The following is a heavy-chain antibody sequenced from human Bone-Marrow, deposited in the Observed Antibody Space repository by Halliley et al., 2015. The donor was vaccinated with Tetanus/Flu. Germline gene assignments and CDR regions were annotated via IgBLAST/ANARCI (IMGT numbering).Heavy chain of an antibody. J-gene: IGHJ4*02. CDR1: GFTFDNYG. CDR2: LSWNSVNI. D-gene: IGHD7-27*01. V-gene: IGHV3-9*01. Sequence: SLRLSCAASGFTFDNYGMHWVRQAPGKGPEWVSGLSWNSVNIGCADSVKGRFTISRDNGKNTLYLQMNSLRADDTALYYCVKAMGTQRSFESWGQGTLVTVSS. CDR3: VKAMGTQRSFES.